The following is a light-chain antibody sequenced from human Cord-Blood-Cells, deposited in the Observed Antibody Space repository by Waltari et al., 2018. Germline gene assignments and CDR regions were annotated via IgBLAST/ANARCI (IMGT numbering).Light chain of an antibody. J-gene: IGKJ1*01. CDR1: QSISSW. Sequence: DIQMTQSPSTLSASVGDRVTITCRASQSISSWLAWYQQKPGKAPKLLIYDASSLESGVPSRCSGSGSGTEFTLTSSSLQPDDFATYYCQQYNSYSTFGQGTKVEIK. CDR3: QQYNSYST. CDR2: DAS. V-gene: IGKV1-5*01.